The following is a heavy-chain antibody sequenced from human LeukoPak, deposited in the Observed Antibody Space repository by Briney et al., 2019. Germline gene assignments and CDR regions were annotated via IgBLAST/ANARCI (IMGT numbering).Heavy chain of an antibody. CDR1: GFTFSTCA. CDR3: AKCSGGSTYSAFDI. D-gene: IGHD3-16*01. Sequence: GGSLRLSCAASGFTFSTCAMSCVRQAPGKGLECVSAISVSGGGTSYADSVRGRFTISRDSSKSALYLQMSSLRAEDTAVYYCAKCSGGSTYSAFDIWGPGTLVTVSS. V-gene: IGHV3-23*01. CDR2: ISVSGGGT. J-gene: IGHJ3*02.